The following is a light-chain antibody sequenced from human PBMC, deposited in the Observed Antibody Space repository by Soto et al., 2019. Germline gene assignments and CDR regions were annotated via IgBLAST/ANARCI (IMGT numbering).Light chain of an antibody. V-gene: IGLV2-14*01. CDR3: ISYTGKSASYV. CDR1: SSDVGGYNY. J-gene: IGLJ1*01. Sequence: QSVLAQPASVSGSPGQSITISCTGTSSDVGGYNYVAWYQQHPGKAPKLIIYEVTNRPSGVSYRFSASKSGNTASLTISGLQSEDEADYYCISYTGKSASYVFGTGTQLTVL. CDR2: EVT.